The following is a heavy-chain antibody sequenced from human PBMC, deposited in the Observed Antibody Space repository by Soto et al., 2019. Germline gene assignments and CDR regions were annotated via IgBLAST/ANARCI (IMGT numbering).Heavy chain of an antibody. Sequence: QVQLVQSGAEVKKPGSSVKVSCKASGGTFSSYTISWVRQAPGQGLEWMGGIIPTFGTADYAQKFQGRVTIXXDESTSTGYMELSSLRSEDTALYYCARPSCVAACYYYGMAVWGQGPAVTVSS. D-gene: IGHD2-21*01. J-gene: IGHJ6*02. CDR2: IIPTFGTA. V-gene: IGHV1-69*05. CDR3: ARPSCVAACYYYGMAV. CDR1: GGTFSSYT.